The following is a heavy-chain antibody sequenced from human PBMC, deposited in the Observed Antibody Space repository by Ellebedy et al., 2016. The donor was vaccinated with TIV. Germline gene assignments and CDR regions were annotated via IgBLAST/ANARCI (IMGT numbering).Heavy chain of an antibody. Sequence: AASVKVSCKASGYTFASYGVNWVRQAPGQGLEWMGWINTNSGTPTYAQAFTGRNVFSLDTSVSTAYLQISSLRAEDSAVYYCARTGIWGNAFDIWGQGTMVTVSS. V-gene: IGHV7-4-1*02. CDR2: INTNSGTP. CDR3: ARTGIWGNAFDI. CDR1: GYTFASYG. J-gene: IGHJ3*02. D-gene: IGHD7-27*01.